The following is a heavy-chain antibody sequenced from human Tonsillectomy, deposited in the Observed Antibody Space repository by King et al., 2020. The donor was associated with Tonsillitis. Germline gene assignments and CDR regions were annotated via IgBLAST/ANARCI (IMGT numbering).Heavy chain of an antibody. CDR1: GYTFTDYY. V-gene: IGHV1-2*02. Sequence: VQLVESGAEVKKPGASVKVSCKASGYTFTDYYIHWVRQAPGQGLEWMGWINPNSGGTNYAQNFQGRVTMTRDPSIRTAYMELSTLRSDDTAVYFCAGDSYYDGSGYSDSWGQGTLLTVSS. J-gene: IGHJ4*02. D-gene: IGHD3-22*01. CDR2: INPNSGGT. CDR3: AGDSYYDGSGYSDS.